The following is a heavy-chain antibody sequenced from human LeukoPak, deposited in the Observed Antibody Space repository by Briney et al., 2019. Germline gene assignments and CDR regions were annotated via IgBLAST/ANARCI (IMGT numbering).Heavy chain of an antibody. CDR1: GYTFTDYY. Sequence: ASVKVSCKASGYTFTDYYMHWVRQAPGQGLEWIGWISPDSGRTGFAQKFQGRVTMTRDTSISTAYMELSRLRYDDTAVYYCARGPPLTFDHTPEGYYHYYMDVWGEGTTVTISS. J-gene: IGHJ6*03. CDR2: ISPDSGRT. D-gene: IGHD1-14*01. V-gene: IGHV1-2*02. CDR3: ARGPPLTFDHTPEGYYHYYMDV.